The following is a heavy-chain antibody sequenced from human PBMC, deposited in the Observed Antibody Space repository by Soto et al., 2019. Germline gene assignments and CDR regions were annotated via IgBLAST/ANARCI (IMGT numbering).Heavy chain of an antibody. Sequence: GASVKVSCKASGGTFSSYAISWVRQAPGQGLEWMGGIIPIFGTANYAQKFQGRVTITADESTSTAYMELSSLRSEDTAVYYCARDLFEYSSGTQWEYNWFDPWGQGTLVTVSS. V-gene: IGHV1-69*13. CDR2: IIPIFGTA. CDR3: ARDLFEYSSGTQWEYNWFDP. J-gene: IGHJ5*02. D-gene: IGHD6-19*01. CDR1: GGTFSSYA.